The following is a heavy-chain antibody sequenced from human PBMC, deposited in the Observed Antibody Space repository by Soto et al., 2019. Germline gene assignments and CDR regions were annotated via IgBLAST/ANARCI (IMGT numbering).Heavy chain of an antibody. J-gene: IGHJ3*02. CDR3: ASEGNWNDDLGAFDI. Sequence: GGSLRLSCAASGFTFSSYAMHWVRQAPGKGLEYVSAISSNGGSTYYANSVKGRFTISRDNSKNTLYLQMGSLRAEDMAVYYCASEGNWNDDLGAFDIWGQGTMVTVSS. CDR2: ISSNGGST. CDR1: GFTFSSYA. V-gene: IGHV3-64*01. D-gene: IGHD1-1*01.